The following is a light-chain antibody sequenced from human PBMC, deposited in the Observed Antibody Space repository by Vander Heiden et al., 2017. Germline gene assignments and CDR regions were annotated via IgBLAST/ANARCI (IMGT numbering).Light chain of an antibody. J-gene: IGKJ2*01. CDR2: DTF. V-gene: IGKV1-33*01. Sequence: DRQVTQSPSSLSASVGDRVTITCQASQDITKYLNWYQQKAGKAPKLLIYDTFNLETGVPSRFSGSGSGTDFSFTISSLQPEDTATYYCQQYKALLTFGQGTKLEIK. CDR3: QQYKALLT. CDR1: QDITKY.